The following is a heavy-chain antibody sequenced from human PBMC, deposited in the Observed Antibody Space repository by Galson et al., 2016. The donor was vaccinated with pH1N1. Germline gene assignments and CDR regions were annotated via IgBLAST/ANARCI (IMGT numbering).Heavy chain of an antibody. CDR2: IKQDGSEK. CDR1: GFTFSTYW. D-gene: IGHD1-26*01. CDR3: ARTGAPWDSYYYYYAMDV. J-gene: IGHJ6*02. V-gene: IGHV3-7*03. Sequence: SLRLSCAASGFTFSTYWMHWVRQAPGEGLEWVANIKQDGSEKYYVDSVKGRFTISRDNAKNSLYLQMNSLRAEDTAVYYCARTGAPWDSYYYYYAMDVWGQGTTVTVSS.